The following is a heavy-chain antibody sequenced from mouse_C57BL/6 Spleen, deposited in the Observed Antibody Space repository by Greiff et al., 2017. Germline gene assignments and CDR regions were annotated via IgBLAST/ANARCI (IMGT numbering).Heavy chain of an antibody. V-gene: IGHV1-18*01. Sequence: EVQLQQSGPELVKPGASVKIPCKASGYTFTDYNMDWVKQSHGKSLEWIGDINPNNGGTIYNQKFKGKATLTVDKSSRTAYMELRSLTSEDTAVYYCARGIYYYGSSPWYFDVWGTGTTVTVSS. J-gene: IGHJ1*03. D-gene: IGHD1-1*01. CDR1: GYTFTDYN. CDR3: ARGIYYYGSSPWYFDV. CDR2: INPNNGGT.